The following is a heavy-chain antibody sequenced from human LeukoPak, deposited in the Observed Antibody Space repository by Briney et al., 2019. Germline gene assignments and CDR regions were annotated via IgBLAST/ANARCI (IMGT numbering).Heavy chain of an antibody. D-gene: IGHD3-3*01. Sequence: GGSLRLSCAASGFTFSDYYMGRIRQAPETGLEWLSYTSPSGGTIYYTDSMKGRFTMSRDNAQNALYLEMNSLRAEDTAVYYCAREKKTEWTTGAFDMWGQGTMVIVSS. CDR1: GFTFSDYY. J-gene: IGHJ3*02. CDR2: TSPSGGTI. CDR3: AREKKTEWTTGAFDM. V-gene: IGHV3-11*01.